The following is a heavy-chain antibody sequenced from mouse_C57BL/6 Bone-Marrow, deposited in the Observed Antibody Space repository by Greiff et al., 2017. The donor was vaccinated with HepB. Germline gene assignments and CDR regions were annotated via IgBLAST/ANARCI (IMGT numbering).Heavy chain of an antibody. J-gene: IGHJ3*01. D-gene: IGHD1-1*01. CDR1: GFTFSSYA. Sequence: EVKVVESGGGLVKPGGSLKLSCAASGFTFSSYAMSWVRQTPEKRLEWVATISDGGSYTYYPDNVKGRFTISRDNAKNNLYLQMSHLKSEDTAMYYCASLYGSRPYWGQGTLFTVSA. CDR3: ASLYGSRPY. V-gene: IGHV5-4*03. CDR2: ISDGGSYT.